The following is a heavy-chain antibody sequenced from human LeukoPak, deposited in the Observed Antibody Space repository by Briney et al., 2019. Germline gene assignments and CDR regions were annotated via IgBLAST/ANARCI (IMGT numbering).Heavy chain of an antibody. CDR3: ARAYSERYGLGYYYMDV. CDR1: GFTFSIYG. D-gene: IGHD1-26*01. CDR2: IGNDAKTT. J-gene: IGHJ6*03. V-gene: IGHV3-33*08. Sequence: GTSLRLSCAASGFTFSIYGTHWVRQAPGKGLEWVAVIGNDAKTTYYADSVKGRFTISRDNAKKSVYLQTNSLRAEDTAVYYCARAYSERYGLGYYYMDVWGKGTTVTISS.